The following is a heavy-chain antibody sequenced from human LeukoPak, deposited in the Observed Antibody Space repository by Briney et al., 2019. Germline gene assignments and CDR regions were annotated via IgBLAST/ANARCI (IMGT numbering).Heavy chain of an antibody. CDR3: ARGVTVGCSGGSCVGYWSGWFDP. CDR2: MNPDSGNT. CDR1: GYTFTSYD. V-gene: IGHV1-8*03. Sequence: ASVKVSCKASGYTFTSYDINWVRQATGQGLEWMGWMNPDSGNTGYAQKFQGRVTITRSTSISTAYMELSSLRSEDTAVYYCARGVTVGCSGGSCVGYWSGWFDPWGQGTLVTVSS. D-gene: IGHD2-15*01. J-gene: IGHJ5*02.